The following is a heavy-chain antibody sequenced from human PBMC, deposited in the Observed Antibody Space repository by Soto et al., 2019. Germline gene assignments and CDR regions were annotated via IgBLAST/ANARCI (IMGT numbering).Heavy chain of an antibody. J-gene: IGHJ6*02. CDR2: ISGNAGST. Sequence: GGSLRLSCAASGSIFSKNAMSWVRQAPGKWLEWVSSISGNAGSTYYADSVKGRLTISRDNSKNTLYLQMNSLRAEDTAVYYCAKSRQQLIGYYYYYGMDVWGQGXTVTVSS. CDR3: AKSRQQLIGYYYYYGMDV. V-gene: IGHV3-23*01. CDR1: GSIFSKNA. D-gene: IGHD3-22*01.